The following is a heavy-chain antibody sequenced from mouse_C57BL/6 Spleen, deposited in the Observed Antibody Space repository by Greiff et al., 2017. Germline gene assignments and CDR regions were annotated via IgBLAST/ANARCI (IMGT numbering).Heavy chain of an antibody. CDR3: ASGAGTDYFDY. Sequence: EVKLMESGGGLVKPGASLKLSCAASGFTFSDYGMHWVRQAPEKGLEWVAYISSGSSTIYYADTVKGRFTITRDNAENTLFLQMTRLRSEDTAMYYCASGAGTDYFDYWGQGTTLTVSS. J-gene: IGHJ2*01. CDR2: ISSGSSTI. V-gene: IGHV5-17*01. CDR1: GFTFSDYG. D-gene: IGHD4-1*01.